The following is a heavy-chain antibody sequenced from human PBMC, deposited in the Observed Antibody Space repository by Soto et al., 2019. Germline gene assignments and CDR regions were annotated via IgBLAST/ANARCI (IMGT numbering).Heavy chain of an antibody. D-gene: IGHD3-10*01. J-gene: IGHJ6*02. CDR3: ARQGFGPLHGLVDV. V-gene: IGHV4-59*08. CDR2: VHHSWGS. CDR1: GGSISSYY. Sequence: QVQLQESGPGLVKPSETMSLSCTVSGGSISSYYWSWFRQSPGKRMEWIGYVHHSWGSSYNPSLHXXVXXSLDTSKRQFSLKVTSVTATDPAVYYCARQGFGPLHGLVDVWGQGTTVTVSS.